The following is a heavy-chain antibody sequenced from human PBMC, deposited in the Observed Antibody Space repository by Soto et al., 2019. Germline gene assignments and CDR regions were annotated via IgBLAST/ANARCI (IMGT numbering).Heavy chain of an antibody. CDR2: IYPADSDT. Sequence: PGESLKISCKGSGYSFTSYWIAWVRQMPGKGLEWMGIIYPADSDTRYSPSFQGQVTISADKSISTAYLQWSSLKASDNAMYYCERHDSTVAHDYWGQGPLVTVSS. J-gene: IGHJ4*02. D-gene: IGHD6-19*01. CDR3: ERHDSTVAHDY. CDR1: GYSFTSYW. V-gene: IGHV5-51*01.